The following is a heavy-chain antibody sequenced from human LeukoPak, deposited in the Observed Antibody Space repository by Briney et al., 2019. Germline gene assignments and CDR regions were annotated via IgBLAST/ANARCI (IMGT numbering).Heavy chain of an antibody. D-gene: IGHD2-2*01. CDR3: ARVSAYCTSTSCPLANFFDY. CDR1: GYTFTSYY. J-gene: IGHJ4*02. V-gene: IGHV1-46*01. CDR2: INPNDGST. Sequence: ASVKVSCKASGYTFTSYYMHWVRQAPGQGLEWIGIINPNDGSTNHAQKFQGRVTMTRDTSTSTVYMELSSLRSEDTALYYCARVSAYCTSTSCPLANFFDYWGQGTLVTVSS.